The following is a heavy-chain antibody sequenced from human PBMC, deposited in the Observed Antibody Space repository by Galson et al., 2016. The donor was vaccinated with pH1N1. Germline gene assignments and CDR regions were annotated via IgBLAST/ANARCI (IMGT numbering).Heavy chain of an antibody. J-gene: IGHJ4*02. CDR2: FSSNSGAI. V-gene: IGHV3-9*01. CDR1: GFSFDDFA. CDR3: VKNGGLAGRDYFDI. Sequence: SLRLSCAASGFSFDDFAMHWVRQVPGKGLEWVSGFSSNSGAIGYADSVKGRFTISRDNAQSSMYLQMNSLRPEDTAVYYCVKNGGLAGRDYFDIWGQGTLVTVSS. D-gene: IGHD3-10*01.